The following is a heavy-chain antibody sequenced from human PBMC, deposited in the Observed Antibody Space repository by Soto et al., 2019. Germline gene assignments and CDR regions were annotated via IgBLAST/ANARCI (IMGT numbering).Heavy chain of an antibody. Sequence: QVQLLQSGTELRQPGSSVTISCTPSGGTFISSAFAWVRQAPGGRIEWMGGIIPILGTTKYAEKFLGRVTIRADDSSRTAFLELSSLTVDDTAVYFCANKNPHGDSNKAWLDPWGQGTLVTVST. CDR2: IIPILGTT. D-gene: IGHD2-8*01. CDR3: ANKNPHGDSNKAWLDP. V-gene: IGHV1-69*01. CDR1: GGTFISSA. J-gene: IGHJ5*02.